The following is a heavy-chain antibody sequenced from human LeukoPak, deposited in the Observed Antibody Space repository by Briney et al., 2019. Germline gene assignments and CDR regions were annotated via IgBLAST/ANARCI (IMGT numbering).Heavy chain of an antibody. D-gene: IGHD2-2*01. Sequence: ASVKVSCKASGYTFTSYYMHWVRQAPGQGLEWMGIINPSGGSTSYAQKFQGRVTMTRDTSTSTVYMELSSLRSEDTAVHYCARDLPPVPTSSTSLTVTDDYWGQGTLVTVSS. CDR2: INPSGGST. J-gene: IGHJ4*02. CDR1: GYTFTSYY. CDR3: ARDLPPVPTSSTSLTVTDDY. V-gene: IGHV1-46*01.